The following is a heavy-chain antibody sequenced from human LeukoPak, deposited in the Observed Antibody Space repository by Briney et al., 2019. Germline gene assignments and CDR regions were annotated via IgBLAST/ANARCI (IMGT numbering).Heavy chain of an antibody. V-gene: IGHV4-59*01. J-gene: IGHJ4*02. Sequence: SETLSLTCTVSGGSISSYYWSWIRQPPGKGLEWIGYIYYSGSTNYNPSLKSRVTVSVDTSKNQFSLKLSSVTAADTAVYYCARGGSGSYQRFDYWGQGTLVTVYS. CDR1: GGSISSYY. D-gene: IGHD3-10*01. CDR3: ARGGSGSYQRFDY. CDR2: IYYSGST.